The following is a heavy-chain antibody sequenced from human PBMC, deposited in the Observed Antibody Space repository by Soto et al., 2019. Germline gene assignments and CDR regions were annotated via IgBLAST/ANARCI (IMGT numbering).Heavy chain of an antibody. Sequence: ASVKVSCKVSGYTLTELSMHWVRQALGKGLEWMGGFDPEDGETIYAQKFQGRVTMTEDTSTDTAYMELSSLRSEDTAVYYCAIARRGYSYGPFDYWGQGTLVTVSS. CDR1: GYTLTELS. CDR3: AIARRGYSYGPFDY. J-gene: IGHJ4*02. CDR2: FDPEDGET. V-gene: IGHV1-24*01. D-gene: IGHD5-18*01.